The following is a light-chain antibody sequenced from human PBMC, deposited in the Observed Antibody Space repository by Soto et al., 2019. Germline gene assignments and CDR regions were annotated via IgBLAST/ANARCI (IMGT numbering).Light chain of an antibody. J-gene: IGKJ5*01. V-gene: IGKV3-20*01. CDR1: QSVPRSY. CDR2: GTS. CDR3: QQYGSSIT. Sequence: IVLTQSRFSLSLSPGERAALAFVASQSVPRSYLAWYQQKPGQAPRLLIYGTSSRATGIPDRFSGSGSGTDFTLTISRLEPEDFAVFYCQQYGSSITFGQGTRLEIK.